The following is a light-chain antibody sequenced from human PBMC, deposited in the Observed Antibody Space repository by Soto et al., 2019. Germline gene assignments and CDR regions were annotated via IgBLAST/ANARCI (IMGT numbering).Light chain of an antibody. CDR3: QSHDSSLNTWV. J-gene: IGLJ3*02. CDR1: SSNIGAGYD. CDR2: GNT. Sequence: QSVLTQPPSMSGAPGQRVTISCTGSSSNIGAGYDVHWYQLLPGTAPKLLIYGNTNRPSGVPDRFSGSKSGTSASLAITGRRAEDEADYYCQSHDSSLNTWVFGGGTQLTVL. V-gene: IGLV1-40*01.